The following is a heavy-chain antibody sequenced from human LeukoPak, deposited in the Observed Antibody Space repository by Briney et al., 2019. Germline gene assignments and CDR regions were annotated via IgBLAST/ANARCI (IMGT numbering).Heavy chain of an antibody. CDR1: GGSMHLFY. CDR3: ARTTAAMRGYFDY. Sequence: SETLSLTCTVSGGSMHLFYWTWIRQSPGKGLEWIGNIYHIGYTEYNPSLKSRVTISIDRSKNQFSLRLSSVTAADTAVYYCARTTAAMRGYFDYWGQGTLVTVSS. D-gene: IGHD2-2*01. CDR2: IYHIGYT. V-gene: IGHV4-59*12. J-gene: IGHJ4*02.